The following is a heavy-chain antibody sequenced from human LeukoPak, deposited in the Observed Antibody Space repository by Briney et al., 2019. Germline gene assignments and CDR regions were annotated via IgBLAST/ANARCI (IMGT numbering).Heavy chain of an antibody. CDR1: GDSISSYY. CDR3: ARNFVVVSSLGFDP. V-gene: IGHV4-59*01. D-gene: IGHD2-2*01. J-gene: IGHJ5*02. CDR2: IYYSGST. Sequence: SETLSLTCTVSGDSISSYYWSWIRQPPGKGLEWIGYIYYSGSTNYNPSLKSRVTISVDTSKNQFSLKLSSVTAADTAVYYCARNFVVVSSLGFDPWGQGTLVTVSS.